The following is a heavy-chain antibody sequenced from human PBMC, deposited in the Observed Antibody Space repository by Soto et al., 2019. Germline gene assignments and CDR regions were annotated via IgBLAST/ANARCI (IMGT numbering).Heavy chain of an antibody. Sequence: SETLSLTCAVYGGSFSGYYWSWIRQPPGKGLEWIGEINHSGSTNYNPSLKSRVTISVDTSKNQFSLKLSSVTAADTAVYYCAKGVGNYVPFDHWGQGTLVTVSS. CDR2: INHSGST. D-gene: IGHD1-7*01. CDR3: AKGVGNYVPFDH. V-gene: IGHV4-34*01. CDR1: GGSFSGYY. J-gene: IGHJ4*02.